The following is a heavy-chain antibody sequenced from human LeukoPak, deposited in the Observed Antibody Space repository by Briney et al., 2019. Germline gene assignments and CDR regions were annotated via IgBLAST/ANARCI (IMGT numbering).Heavy chain of an antibody. CDR2: TYYRSKWSN. CDR1: GDSVFSSSAT. CDR3: ARRTGSSMDSYYSYYMDV. D-gene: IGHD6-6*01. V-gene: IGHV6-1*01. Sequence: SQTLSLTCAISGDSVFSSSATWNWIRQSPSRGLEWLGRTYYRSKWSNDYAVSVKSRITINPDTSKNQFSLQLNSVTPEDTAVYYCARRTGSSMDSYYSYYMDVWGSGTTVTVSS. J-gene: IGHJ6*03.